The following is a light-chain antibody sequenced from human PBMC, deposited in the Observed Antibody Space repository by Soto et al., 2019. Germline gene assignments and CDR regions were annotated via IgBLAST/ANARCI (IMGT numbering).Light chain of an antibody. CDR3: STYTGFYTLV. Sequence: QAVVTQPASVSGSPGQSITISCSGTSRDVGSYSLVSWYQQRPGKVPQLIIYEVSKRPSGVSNRFSGSKSANTASLTISGLQGDDEADYYCSTYTGFYTLVFGGGTKLTVL. CDR1: SRDVGSYSL. CDR2: EVS. J-gene: IGLJ2*01. V-gene: IGLV2-23*02.